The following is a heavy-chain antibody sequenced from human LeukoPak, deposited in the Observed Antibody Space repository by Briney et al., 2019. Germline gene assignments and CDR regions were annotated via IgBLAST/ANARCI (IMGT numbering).Heavy chain of an antibody. CDR3: AWQTGEGDAEDYYYYYGMDV. V-gene: IGHV1-69*04. CDR2: IIPILGIA. CDR1: GGTFSSYA. D-gene: IGHD7-27*01. Sequence: SVKVSCKASGGTFSSYAISWVRQAPGQGLEWMGRIIPILGIANYAQKFQGRVTITADKSTSTAYMELSSLRSEDTAVYYCAWQTGEGDAEDYYYYYGMDVWGQGTTVTVSS. J-gene: IGHJ6*02.